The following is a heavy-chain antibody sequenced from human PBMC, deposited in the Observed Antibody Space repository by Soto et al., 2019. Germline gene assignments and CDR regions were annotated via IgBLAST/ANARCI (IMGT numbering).Heavy chain of an antibody. CDR2: IYYSGST. CDR1: GGSISSSSYY. Sequence: SETLSLTCTVSGGSISSSSYYWGWIRQPPGKGLEWIGSIYYSGSTNYNPSLKSRVTISVDTSKNQFSLKLSSVTAADTAVYYCARGLLMARPFDYWGQGTLVTVSS. J-gene: IGHJ4*02. D-gene: IGHD2-21*01. CDR3: ARGLLMARPFDY. V-gene: IGHV4-39*07.